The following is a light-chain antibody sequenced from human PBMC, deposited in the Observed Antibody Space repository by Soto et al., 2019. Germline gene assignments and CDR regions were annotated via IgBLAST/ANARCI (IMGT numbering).Light chain of an antibody. Sequence: QSALTQPPSASGSLGQSVTISCTGTSSDVGGYNYVSWYQQHPGKAPKLMIYEVSKRPSGVPDRFSGSKSGNTASLTVSGLQAEDEADYYCSSYAGSNMVVFGGGTKLTVL. J-gene: IGLJ2*01. CDR3: SSYAGSNMVV. CDR1: SSDVGGYNY. V-gene: IGLV2-8*01. CDR2: EVS.